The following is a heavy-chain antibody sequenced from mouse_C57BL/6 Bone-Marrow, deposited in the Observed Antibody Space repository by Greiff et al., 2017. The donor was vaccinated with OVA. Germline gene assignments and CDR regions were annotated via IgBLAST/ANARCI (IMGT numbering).Heavy chain of an antibody. CDR3: ARISVSYDYGC. D-gene: IGHD1-3*01. Sequence: VQLLQSGPGLVQPSQSLSITCTVSGFSLTSYGVHWVRQSPGKGLEWLGVIWSGGSTDYNAAFIYRLSISKDNSKSQIFFKMNSLQADDTDIYYCARISVSYDYGCWGHGATLTVAS. CDR2: IWSGGST. CDR1: GFSLTSYG. J-gene: IGHJ2*01. V-gene: IGHV2-2*01.